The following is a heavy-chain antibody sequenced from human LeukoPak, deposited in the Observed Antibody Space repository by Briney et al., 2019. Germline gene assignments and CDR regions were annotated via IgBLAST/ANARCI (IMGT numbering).Heavy chain of an antibody. J-gene: IGHJ4*02. CDR1: GFTFSSYS. D-gene: IGHD6-6*01. Sequence: GGSLRLSCAASGFTFSSYSMNWVRQAPGKGLEWVSSISSSSSYIYYADSVKGRFTISRDNAKNSLYLQMNSLRAEDTAVYYCARESRSIAAPDYWGQGTLVTVSS. CDR2: ISSSSSYI. V-gene: IGHV3-21*01. CDR3: ARESRSIAAPDY.